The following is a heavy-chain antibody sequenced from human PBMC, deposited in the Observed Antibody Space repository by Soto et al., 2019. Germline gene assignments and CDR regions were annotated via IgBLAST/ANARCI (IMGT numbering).Heavy chain of an antibody. V-gene: IGHV1-2*02. J-gene: IGHJ6*02. CDR1: GYTFTGYY. CDR2: INPNSGGT. CDR3: SRIRTCDLRMDL. Sequence: QVQLVQSGAEVKKPGASVKVSCKASGYTFTGYYMHWVRQAPGQGLEWMGWINPNSGGTNYAQKFQGRVTMTRDTAIRNGLLELRRVRTGRNAGYFWSRIRTCDLRMDLWGQGTTVTVSS. D-gene: IGHD3-16*01.